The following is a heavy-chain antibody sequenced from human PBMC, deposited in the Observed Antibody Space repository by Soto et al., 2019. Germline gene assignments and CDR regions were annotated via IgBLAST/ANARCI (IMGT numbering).Heavy chain of an antibody. J-gene: IGHJ3*02. Sequence: YGGRWISKKPGKGLEWMGIIYPGDSDTRYSPSFQGQVTISADKSISTAYLQWSSLKASDTAMYYCARPHISGWVRASEIWGQGTIVTGS. CDR1: YG. V-gene: IGHV5-51*01. CDR3: ARPHISGWVRASEI. CDR2: IYPGDSDT. D-gene: IGHD6-19*01.